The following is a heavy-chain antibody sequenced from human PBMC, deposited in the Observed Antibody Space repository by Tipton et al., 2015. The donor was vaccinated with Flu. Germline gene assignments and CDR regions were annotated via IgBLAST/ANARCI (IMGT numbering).Heavy chain of an antibody. CDR3: ARGAYGSDNRSWFDP. CDR2: IRQDGNEK. CDR1: GFTFNSYW. J-gene: IGHJ5*02. D-gene: IGHD3-10*01. Sequence: SLRLSCAASGFTFNSYWMQWVRQAPGKGLEWVANIRQDGNEKYYVDSVKGRFTISRDNAKNSLYLEMNNLRAEDTAVYYCARGAYGSDNRSWFDPWGQGTLVTVSS. V-gene: IGHV3-7*03.